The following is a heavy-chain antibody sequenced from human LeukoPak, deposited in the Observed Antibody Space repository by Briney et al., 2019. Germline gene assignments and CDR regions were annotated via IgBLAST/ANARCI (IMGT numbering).Heavy chain of an antibody. J-gene: IGHJ2*01. CDR1: GFTFSSYS. CDR2: ISSSSSYI. D-gene: IGHD4-17*01. V-gene: IGHV3-21*01. Sequence: PGGSLRLPCAASGFTFSSYSMNWVRQAPGKGLEWVSSISSSSSYIYYADSVKGRFTISRDNAKNSLYLQMNSLRAEDTAVYYCASAVTHADWYFDLWGRGTLVTVSS. CDR3: ASAVTHADWYFDL.